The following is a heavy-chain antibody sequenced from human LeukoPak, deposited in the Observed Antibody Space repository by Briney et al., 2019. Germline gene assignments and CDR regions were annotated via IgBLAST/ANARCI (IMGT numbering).Heavy chain of an antibody. V-gene: IGHV3-23*01. CDR1: GFTFSTSA. Sequence: GGSLRLSCEVFGFTFSTSAMSWVRQAPGKGLEWVSGIRPSDDTTYYVDSAKGRFTVSRDNSKNTLYLQMHSLRVEDTAVYYCRFYISGSDYWGQGTLVTVSS. J-gene: IGHJ4*02. D-gene: IGHD3-22*01. CDR2: IRPSDDTT. CDR3: RFYISGSDY.